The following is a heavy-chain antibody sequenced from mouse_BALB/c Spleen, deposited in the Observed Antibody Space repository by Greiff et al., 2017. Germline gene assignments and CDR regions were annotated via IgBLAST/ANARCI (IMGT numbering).Heavy chain of an antibody. V-gene: IGHV1-5*01. J-gene: IGHJ4*01. CDR2: IYPGNSDT. Sequence: VHVKQSGTVLARPGASVKMSCKASGYSFTSYWMHWVKQRPGQGLEWIGAIYPGNSDTSYNQKFKGKAKLTAVTSASTAYMELSSLTNEDSAVYYCTREVPYYYGSSPLYAMDYWGQGTSVTVSS. CDR1: GYSFTSYW. CDR3: TREVPYYYGSSPLYAMDY. D-gene: IGHD1-1*01.